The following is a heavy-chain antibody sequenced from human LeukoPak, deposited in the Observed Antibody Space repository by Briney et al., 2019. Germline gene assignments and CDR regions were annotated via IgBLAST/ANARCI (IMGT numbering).Heavy chain of an antibody. D-gene: IGHD3-10*01. CDR3: ARVPLLWFGDRMDV. CDR1: GYTFTSYA. V-gene: IGHV7-4-1*02. Sequence: ASVKVSCKASGYTFTSYAMNWVRQAPGQGLEWMGWINTNTGNPTYAQGFTGRFVFSLDTSVSTAYLQISSLKAEDTAVYYCARVPLLWFGDRMDVWGQGTTVTVSS. CDR2: INTNTGNP. J-gene: IGHJ6*02.